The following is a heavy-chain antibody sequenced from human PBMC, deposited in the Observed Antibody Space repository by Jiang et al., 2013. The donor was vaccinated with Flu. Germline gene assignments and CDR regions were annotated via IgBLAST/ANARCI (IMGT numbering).Heavy chain of an antibody. D-gene: IGHD3-10*01. V-gene: IGHV4-31*11. Sequence: GLVKPSQTLSLTCAVSGVSLTSGSYFWAWIRQRPGNGLEWIGYSITMGTPTTTRPSRVELPYQETRLGTCSPWTCLLVTAADTAVYYCAREVDGSGCFDHWSQGTLVTVSS. J-gene: IGHJ4*02. CDR2: SITMGTP. CDR3: AREVDGSGCFDH. CDR1: GVSLTSGSYF.